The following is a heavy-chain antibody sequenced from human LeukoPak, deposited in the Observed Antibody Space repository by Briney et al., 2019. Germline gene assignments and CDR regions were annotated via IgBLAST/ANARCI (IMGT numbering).Heavy chain of an antibody. J-gene: IGHJ4*02. D-gene: IGHD1-14*01. CDR2: INPSGGST. CDR3: ARDRPAGGGFDY. Sequence: ASVKVSCKASGYTFTSYYMHWVRQAPGQGLEWMGIINPSGGSTSYAQKFQGRVTMTRDMSTSTVYMELSSLRSEDTAVYYCARDRPAGGGFDYWGQRTLVTVSS. CDR1: GYTFTSYY. V-gene: IGHV1-46*01.